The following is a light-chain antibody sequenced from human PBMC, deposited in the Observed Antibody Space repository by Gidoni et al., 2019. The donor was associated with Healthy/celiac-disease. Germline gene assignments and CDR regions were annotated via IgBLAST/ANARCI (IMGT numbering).Light chain of an antibody. CDR2: QDS. CDR1: NLGDKY. CDR3: QAWDSSNVV. J-gene: IGLJ2*01. V-gene: IGLV3-1*01. Sequence: SYELTQPPSVSVSPGQTASITCSGDNLGDKYACWYQQNPGQSPVLVIYQDSKRPSGIPERFSGSNSGNTATLTISGTQAMDEADYYCQAWDSSNVVFGGGTKLTVL.